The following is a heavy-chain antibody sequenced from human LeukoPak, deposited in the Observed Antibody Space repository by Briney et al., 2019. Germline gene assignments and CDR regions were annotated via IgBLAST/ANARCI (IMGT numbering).Heavy chain of an antibody. CDR1: GFIFSDYY. J-gene: IGHJ4*02. CDR3: ARSASRQLLWFGEMTRHFDY. Sequence: GGSLRLSCAASGFIFSDYYISCIRQAPGKGPEWVAYITSSGSTKYYANSVRGRFTISRDNGGNSLYLEMNSLTAEDSAIYYCARSASRQLLWFGEMTRHFDYWGQGTLVTVSS. D-gene: IGHD3-10*01. V-gene: IGHV3-11*01. CDR2: ITSSGSTK.